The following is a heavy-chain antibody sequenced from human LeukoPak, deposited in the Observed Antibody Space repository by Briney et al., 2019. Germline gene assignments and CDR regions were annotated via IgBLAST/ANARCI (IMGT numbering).Heavy chain of an antibody. CDR3: ARRRDLYSGSYYPFDY. CDR1: GYTFTSYW. D-gene: IGHD1-26*01. V-gene: IGHV5-51*01. CDR2: IYPDDSDT. Sequence: GESLKISCKDSGYTFTSYWIAWVRQMPGKGLEWMGIIYPDDSDTKYNPSIQGQVTTSADKSISTAYLQWSSLKASDTAMYYCARRRDLYSGSYYPFDYWGQGTLVTVSS. J-gene: IGHJ4*02.